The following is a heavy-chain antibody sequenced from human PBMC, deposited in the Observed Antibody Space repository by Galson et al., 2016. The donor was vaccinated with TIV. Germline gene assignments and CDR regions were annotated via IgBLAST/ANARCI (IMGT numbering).Heavy chain of an antibody. V-gene: IGHV4-31*11. J-gene: IGHJ3*01. D-gene: IGHD3-22*01. Sequence: TLSLTCDVSGGSINSAGYYWSWLRQQSGEGLEWIAYIHCSGITYYNPSLKSRVTLSVETSKSQFSLNLSSVTAADTAVYFCARLFFFDTRNVLVGAFDVWGHGTMVSVSS. CDR2: IHCSGIT. CDR1: GGSINSAGYY. CDR3: ARLFFFDTRNVLVGAFDV.